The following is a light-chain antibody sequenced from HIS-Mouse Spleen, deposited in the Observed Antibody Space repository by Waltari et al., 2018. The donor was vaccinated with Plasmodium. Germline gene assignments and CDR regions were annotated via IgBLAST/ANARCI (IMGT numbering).Light chain of an antibody. CDR1: QLGDKY. CDR3: QAWDSSTAWV. CDR2: QDS. V-gene: IGLV3-1*01. Sequence: SYELTQPPSVSVSSGQTASITCSGDQLGDKYACWYQQKPGQSPVLVIYQDSKRPSGIPERFSGSNSGNTATLTISGTQAMDEADYYCQAWDSSTAWVFGGGTKLTVL. J-gene: IGLJ2*01.